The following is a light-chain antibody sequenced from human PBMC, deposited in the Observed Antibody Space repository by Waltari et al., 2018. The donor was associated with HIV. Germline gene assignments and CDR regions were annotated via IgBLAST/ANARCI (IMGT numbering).Light chain of an antibody. CDR3: SSYTSSSPYA. CDR2: DVS. V-gene: IGLV2-14*03. CDR1: SRDVGGYNY. Sequence: QSALTQPASVSGSPGQSITISCTGTSRDVGGYNYVSWYQQHPGKAPKLMIYDVSNRPSGGSNRFSGSKSGNTASLTISGLQAEDEADYYCSSYTSSSPYAFGTGTKVTVL. J-gene: IGLJ1*01.